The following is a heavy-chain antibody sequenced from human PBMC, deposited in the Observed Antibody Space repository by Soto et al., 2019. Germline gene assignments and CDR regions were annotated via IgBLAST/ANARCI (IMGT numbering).Heavy chain of an antibody. Sequence: SETLSLTCAVYGGSFSGYYWSWIRQPPGKGLEWIVEINHTGSTNYNPSLKGRITISVDTSKNQFYLKLSSVTAADTAVYYCVRGRAYYDFLTGYYKNYYYGMDVWGQGTTVTVSS. D-gene: IGHD3-9*01. V-gene: IGHV4-34*01. CDR1: GGSFSGYY. CDR2: INHTGST. CDR3: VRGRAYYDFLTGYYKNYYYGMDV. J-gene: IGHJ6*02.